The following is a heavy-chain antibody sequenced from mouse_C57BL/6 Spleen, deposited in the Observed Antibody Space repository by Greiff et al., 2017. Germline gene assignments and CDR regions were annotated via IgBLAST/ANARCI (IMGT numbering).Heavy chain of an antibody. CDR2: IWSGGST. CDR3: ARDDSPPGFAY. J-gene: IGHJ3*01. D-gene: IGHD2-4*01. Sequence: VKLQQSGPGLVQPSQSLSITCTVSGFSLTSYGVHWVRQSPGKGLEWLGVIWSGGSTDYNAAFISRLGISKDNSKSQVFFKMNSLQADDTAIYYCARDDSPPGFAYWGQGTLVTVSA. CDR1: GFSLTSYG. V-gene: IGHV2-2*01.